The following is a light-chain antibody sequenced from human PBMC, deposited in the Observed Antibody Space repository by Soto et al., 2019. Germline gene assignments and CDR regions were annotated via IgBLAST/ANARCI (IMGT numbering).Light chain of an antibody. J-gene: IGKJ2*01. V-gene: IGKV1-33*01. Sequence: DIQMTQSPSSLSASVGDRVTITCQASQDISNYLKWYQQKPGKAPKLLIYDASNLETGVPSRFSGSGSGTEFTFTISSLQTEDIATYYCQQYDNLPYTFGQGTKLAIK. CDR1: QDISNY. CDR2: DAS. CDR3: QQYDNLPYT.